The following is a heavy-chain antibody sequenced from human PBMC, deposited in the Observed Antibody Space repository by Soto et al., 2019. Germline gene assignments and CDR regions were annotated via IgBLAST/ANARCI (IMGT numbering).Heavy chain of an antibody. J-gene: IGHJ6*02. CDR2: INPSGGST. CDR3: ARDPNSYDFWTPTGVWFGMDV. Sequence: QVQLVQSGAEVKKPGASVKFSCKASGYTFTNYYMHWVRQTPGQGLEWMGIINPSGGSTRYAQKFQGRITMTRDTSTNTVYIELRSLRSVDTAVYYCARDPNSYDFWTPTGVWFGMDVWGQGTTFTFSS. CDR1: GYTFTNYY. D-gene: IGHD3-3*01. V-gene: IGHV1-46*01.